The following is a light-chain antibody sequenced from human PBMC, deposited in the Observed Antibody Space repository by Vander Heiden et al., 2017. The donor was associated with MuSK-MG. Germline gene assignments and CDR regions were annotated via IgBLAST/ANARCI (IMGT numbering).Light chain of an antibody. Sequence: SYELTQHPSVSVSPGQTARSTYSGDAWPKQYAYWYQQKPGQAPVLVIYKDSERPSWIPERFSGSSSGTTVTLTISGVQAEDEADYYCQSADSSVTYVFGTGTKFTVL. CDR2: KDS. CDR3: QSADSSVTYV. V-gene: IGLV3-25*03. J-gene: IGLJ1*01. CDR1: AWPKQY.